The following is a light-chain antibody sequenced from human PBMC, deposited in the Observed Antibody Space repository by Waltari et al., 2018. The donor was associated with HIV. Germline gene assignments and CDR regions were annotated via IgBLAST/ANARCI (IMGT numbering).Light chain of an antibody. V-gene: IGLV1-47*01. CDR3: AAWDDTLTVV. CDR1: SSNIGTNY. J-gene: IGLJ2*01. Sequence: QSVLPQPPSASGTPGQRVTISCSGPSSNIGTNYVYWYQQFPGTAPKLLIYRNNKRPSGVPDRFSGSKSGTSASLDISGLRSDDEAEYYCAAWDDTLTVVFGGGTKLTVL. CDR2: RNN.